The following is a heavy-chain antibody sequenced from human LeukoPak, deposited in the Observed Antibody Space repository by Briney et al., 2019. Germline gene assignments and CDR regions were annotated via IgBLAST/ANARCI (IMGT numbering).Heavy chain of an antibody. D-gene: IGHD2-15*01. CDR1: GYTFTGYY. Sequence: ASVKVSCKASGYTFTGYYMHWVRQAPGQGLEWMGWINPNSGGTNYVQKFQGRVTMTRDTSITTAYMQLSRLRSDDTAVYYCASSPTSECSGGSCNSYWGQGTLVTVSS. J-gene: IGHJ4*02. V-gene: IGHV1-2*02. CDR3: ASSPTSECSGGSCNSY. CDR2: INPNSGGT.